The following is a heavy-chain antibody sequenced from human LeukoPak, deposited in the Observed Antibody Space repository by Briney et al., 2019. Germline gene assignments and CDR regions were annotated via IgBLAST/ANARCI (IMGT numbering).Heavy chain of an antibody. J-gene: IGHJ4*02. V-gene: IGHV3-23*01. CDR3: AKDLRLRYFTY. CDR2: ISGSGGST. Sequence: GGSLRLSCAASGFTFSSYDMSWVRQAPGKGPEWVSTISGSGGSTYYADSVKGRFTISRDNSKNTLYLQMNSLRAEDAAVYHCAKDLRLRYFTYWGQGTLVTVSS. CDR1: GFTFSSYD. D-gene: IGHD3-9*01.